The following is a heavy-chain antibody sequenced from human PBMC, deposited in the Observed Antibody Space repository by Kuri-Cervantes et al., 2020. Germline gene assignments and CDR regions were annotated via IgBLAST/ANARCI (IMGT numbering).Heavy chain of an antibody. CDR3: ASEFPSSDSSGYGLGY. V-gene: IGHV3-23*01. CDR1: GFTFSSYA. Sequence: GESLKISCAASGFTFSSYAMSWVRQAPGKGLEWVSAISGSGGSTYYPDFVKGRFTISRDNSKNTLYLQMNSLRAEDTAVYYCASEFPSSDSSGYGLGYWGQGTLVTVSS. CDR2: ISGSGGST. D-gene: IGHD3-22*01. J-gene: IGHJ4*02.